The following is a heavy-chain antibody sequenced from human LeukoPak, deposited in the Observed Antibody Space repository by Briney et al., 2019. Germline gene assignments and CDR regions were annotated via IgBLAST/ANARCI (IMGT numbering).Heavy chain of an antibody. CDR3: ARGSLLTGYSYFDY. Sequence: GASVKVSCKASGYTFTTYTLHWVRQAPGQGLEWMGWINPNSGGTNYAQKFQGRVTMTRDTSISTAYMELSRLRSDDTAVYYCARGSLLTGYSYFDYWGQGTLVTVSS. CDR1: GYTFTTYT. CDR2: INPNSGGT. V-gene: IGHV1-2*02. D-gene: IGHD3-9*01. J-gene: IGHJ4*02.